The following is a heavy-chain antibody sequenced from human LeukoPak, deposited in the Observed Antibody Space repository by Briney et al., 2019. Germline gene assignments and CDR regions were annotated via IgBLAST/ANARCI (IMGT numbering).Heavy chain of an antibody. Sequence: PGGSLRLSCAASGFTFSSYWMHWVRQAPGKGLVWVSRINSDGRSTIYADSVKGRFTISRDNARNTLYLQMSSLRAEDTAVYYCARANGDLWVDYWGQGTLVTVSS. CDR2: INSDGRST. J-gene: IGHJ4*02. CDR3: ARANGDLWVDY. D-gene: IGHD4-17*01. V-gene: IGHV3-74*01. CDR1: GFTFSSYW.